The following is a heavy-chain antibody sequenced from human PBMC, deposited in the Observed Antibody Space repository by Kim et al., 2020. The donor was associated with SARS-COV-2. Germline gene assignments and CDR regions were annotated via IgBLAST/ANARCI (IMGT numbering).Heavy chain of an antibody. Sequence: GGSLRLSCASSGFTFSSYEMNWVRQAPGKGLEWVSDISSSGSIIYYADSGKGRFTISRDNATNSLYLQMNSLRAEDTAVYYCARELGYYGSGSINWFDPWGQGTLVTVSS. D-gene: IGHD3-10*01. CDR1: GFTFSSYE. V-gene: IGHV3-48*03. J-gene: IGHJ5*02. CDR2: ISSSGSII. CDR3: ARELGYYGSGSINWFDP.